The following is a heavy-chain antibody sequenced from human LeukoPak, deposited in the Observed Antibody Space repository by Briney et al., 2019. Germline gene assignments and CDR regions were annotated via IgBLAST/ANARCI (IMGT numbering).Heavy chain of an antibody. CDR3: ASEGRCSSTSCYKLYYYYYYMDV. CDR2: IYTSGST. J-gene: IGHJ6*03. CDR1: GGSISSYY. Sequence: PSETLSLTCTVSGGSISSYYWSWIRQPAGKGLEWIGRIYTSGSTNYNPSLKSRVTMSVDTSKNQFSLKLSSVTAADTAVYYCASEGRCSSTSCYKLYYYYYYMDVWGKGTTVTVSS. D-gene: IGHD2-2*02. V-gene: IGHV4-4*07.